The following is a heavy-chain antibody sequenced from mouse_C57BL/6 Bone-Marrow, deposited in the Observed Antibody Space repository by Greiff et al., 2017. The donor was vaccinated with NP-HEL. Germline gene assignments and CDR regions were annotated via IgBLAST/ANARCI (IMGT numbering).Heavy chain of an antibody. Sequence: EVQRVESGAELVRPGASVKLSCTASGFNIKDDYMHWVKQRPEQGLEWIGWIDPENGDTEYASKFQGKATITADPSSNTAYLQLSSLTAEDTAVYYCTTEGRDYWGQGTTLTVSS. CDR1: GFNIKDDY. V-gene: IGHV14-4*01. CDR2: IDPENGDT. D-gene: IGHD3-3*01. CDR3: TTEGRDY. J-gene: IGHJ2*01.